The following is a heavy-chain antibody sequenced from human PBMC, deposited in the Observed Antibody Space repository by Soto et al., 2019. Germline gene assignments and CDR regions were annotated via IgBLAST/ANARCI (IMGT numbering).Heavy chain of an antibody. CDR1: GFTFSSYS. Sequence: EVQLVESGGGLVKPGGSLRLSCAASGFTFSSYSMNWVRQAPGKGLEWVSSISSSSSYIYYADSVKGRFTISRDNAKNSLYLQMNSLRAEDTAVYYCARERWSYFSVLNYWYFDLWGRGTLVTVSS. CDR2: ISSSSSYI. D-gene: IGHD1-26*01. J-gene: IGHJ2*01. CDR3: ARERWSYFSVLNYWYFDL. V-gene: IGHV3-21*01.